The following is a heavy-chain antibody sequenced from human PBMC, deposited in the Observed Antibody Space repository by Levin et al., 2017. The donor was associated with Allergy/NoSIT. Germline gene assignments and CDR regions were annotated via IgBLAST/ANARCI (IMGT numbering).Heavy chain of an antibody. D-gene: IGHD3-10*01. J-gene: IGHJ4*02. CDR1: GFIVSDSY. CDR2: ISRGNSYT. V-gene: IGHV3-11*05. CDR3: ARGRVPNDY. Sequence: GESLKISCAASGFIVSDSYMSWIRQAPGKGLEWVSYISRGNSYTNYLDSVKGRFTISRDNAKNSLYLQMNSLRAEDTAIYYCARGRVPNDYWGRGTLVTVSS.